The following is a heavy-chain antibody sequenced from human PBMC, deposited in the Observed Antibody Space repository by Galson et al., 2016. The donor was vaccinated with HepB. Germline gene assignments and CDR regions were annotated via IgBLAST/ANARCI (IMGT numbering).Heavy chain of an antibody. D-gene: IGHD1-1*01. CDR2: INHTGSA. CDR1: GRSFTGYY. CDR3: ARGTWNAGGRVLDS. V-gene: IGHV4-34*01. J-gene: IGHJ5*01. Sequence: SETLSLTCSLYGRSFTGYYWSWIRQAPGKGLEWIGEINHTGSAKYNPSLKSRVSISVDTSKNQLTLQLTSATVADTAVYYCARGTWNAGGRVLDSWGHGSLVIVSS.